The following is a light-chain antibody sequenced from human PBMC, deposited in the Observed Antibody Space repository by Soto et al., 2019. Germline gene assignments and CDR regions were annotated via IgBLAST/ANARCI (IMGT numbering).Light chain of an antibody. CDR3: SSYTSSSSYV. J-gene: IGLJ1*01. CDR2: DVT. Sequence: QSVLTQPASVSGSPGQSITISCTGTSSDVGGYKYVSWYRQHPDKAPKLIIYDVTNRPSGISNRFSGSKSGNTASLTISGLQAEDEADYYCSSYTSSSSYVFGTGTKLTVL. V-gene: IGLV2-14*01. CDR1: SSDVGGYKY.